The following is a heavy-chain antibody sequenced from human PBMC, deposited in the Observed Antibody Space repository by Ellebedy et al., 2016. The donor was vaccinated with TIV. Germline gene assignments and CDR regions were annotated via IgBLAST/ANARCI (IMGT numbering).Heavy chain of an antibody. D-gene: IGHD3-3*01. V-gene: IGHV4-39*01. J-gene: IGHJ5*02. CDR1: GGSISNSRYY. CDR3: ASQRLEWTNGRLDL. Sequence: SETLSLTCTVSGGSISNSRYYWGWIRQPPGKGLEWIGSLYYSGTTYYNPSLKSRVTISVDTSKSQFSLKLSSVTVADTAVYYCASQRLEWTNGRLDLWGHGTLVNVSS. CDR2: LYYSGTT.